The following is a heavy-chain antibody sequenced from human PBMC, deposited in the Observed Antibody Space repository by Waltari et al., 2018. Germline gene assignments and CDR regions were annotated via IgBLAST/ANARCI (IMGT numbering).Heavy chain of an antibody. CDR3: AKEGGAAAGLSAFDI. CDR2: ISGSGGST. V-gene: IGHV3-23*01. CDR1: GLTFSCAA. J-gene: IGHJ3*02. D-gene: IGHD6-13*01. Sequence: EVQLLESGGGVVQPGGSLRLSCAASGLTFSCAAMSCVRQAPGKGLEWVSAISGSGGSTYYADSVKGRFTISRDNSKNTLYLQMNSLRAEDTAVYYCAKEGGAAAGLSAFDIWGQGTMVTVSS.